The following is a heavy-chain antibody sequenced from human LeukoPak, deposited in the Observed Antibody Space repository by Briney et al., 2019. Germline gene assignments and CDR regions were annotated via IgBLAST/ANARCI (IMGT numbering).Heavy chain of an antibody. CDR3: ARGGGLDV. CDR1: GFTFSSYT. Sequence: HLGGSLRLSCAASGFTFSSYTMSWVRQAPGKGLEWVASINHNGDVNYYVDSVKGRFTISRDNAKNSLYLQMSNLRAEDTAVYFCARGGGLDVWGQGATVTVSS. CDR2: INHNGDVN. D-gene: IGHD3-16*01. V-gene: IGHV3-7*03. J-gene: IGHJ6*02.